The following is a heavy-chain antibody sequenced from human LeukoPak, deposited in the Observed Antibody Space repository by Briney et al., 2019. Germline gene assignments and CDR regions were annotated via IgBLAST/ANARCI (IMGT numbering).Heavy chain of an antibody. CDR1: GYTFTSYD. Sequence: ASVKVSCKASGYTFTSYDINWVRQATGQGLEWMGWMNPNSGNTGYAQKFQGRVTMTRNTSISTAYMELSSLRSEDTAVYYCARGTGDYDILTGYYTFRYWGQGTLVTVSS. D-gene: IGHD3-9*01. CDR2: MNPNSGNT. J-gene: IGHJ4*02. CDR3: ARGTGDYDILTGYYTFRY. V-gene: IGHV1-8*01.